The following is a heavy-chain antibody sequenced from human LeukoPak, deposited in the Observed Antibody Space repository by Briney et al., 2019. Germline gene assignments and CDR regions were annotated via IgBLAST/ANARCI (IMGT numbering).Heavy chain of an antibody. CDR2: TTSDLNVK. CDR1: GFTFRNYV. V-gene: IGHV3-30-3*01. D-gene: IGHD3-10*01. Sequence: GGSLRLSCAASGFTFRNYVIHWVRQAPGKGLEWVAVTTSDLNVKLYADSVKGRFTISRDNSRSTLYLQMNSLRPEDTAIYYCAREGYYGSGSPPSLYFDYWGQGTLVTVSS. J-gene: IGHJ4*02. CDR3: AREGYYGSGSPPSLYFDY.